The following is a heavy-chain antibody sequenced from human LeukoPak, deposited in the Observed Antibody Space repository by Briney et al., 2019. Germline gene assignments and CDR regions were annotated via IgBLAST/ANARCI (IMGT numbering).Heavy chain of an antibody. CDR2: ISYDGSNK. J-gene: IGHJ4*02. V-gene: IGHV3-30*04. CDR1: GFTFSSYA. D-gene: IGHD6-19*01. CDR3: AREIAVAGDIDY. Sequence: GGSLRLSCAASGFTFSSYAMHWVRQAPGKGLEWVAVISYDGSNKYYADSVKGRFTISRDNSKNTLYLQMNSLGAEDTAVYYCAREIAVAGDIDYWGQGTLVTVSS.